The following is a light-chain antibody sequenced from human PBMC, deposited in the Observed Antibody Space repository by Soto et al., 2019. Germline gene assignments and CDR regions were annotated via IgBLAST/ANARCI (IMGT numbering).Light chain of an antibody. J-gene: IGKJ4*01. CDR2: GAS. Sequence: EIFLTQAPFSLSLSPGASATLSCRGSQSVSSSYLAWYQQKPGQAPRLLIYGASSRATGIPDRFSGSGSGTDFTLTISRLEPEDFAVYYCQQYGSSLGVTFGGGTKVDIK. V-gene: IGKV3-20*01. CDR1: QSVSSSY. CDR3: QQYGSSLGVT.